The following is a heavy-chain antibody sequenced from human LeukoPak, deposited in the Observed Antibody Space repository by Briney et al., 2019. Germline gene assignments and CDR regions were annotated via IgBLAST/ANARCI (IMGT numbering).Heavy chain of an antibody. Sequence: GGSLRLSCAASGFTFSSYAMSWVRQAPGKGLEWVSAISGSGGSTYYADSVKGRFTISRDNSKNTLYLQMNSLRSDDTAVYYCARDSSSWYYYYYGMDVWGQGTTVTVSS. D-gene: IGHD6-13*01. CDR1: GFTFSSYA. CDR3: ARDSSSWYYYYYGMDV. J-gene: IGHJ6*02. CDR2: ISGSGGST. V-gene: IGHV3-23*01.